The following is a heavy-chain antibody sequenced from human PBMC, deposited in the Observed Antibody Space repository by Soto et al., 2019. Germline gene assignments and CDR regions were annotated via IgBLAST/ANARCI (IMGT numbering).Heavy chain of an antibody. D-gene: IGHD2-2*01. J-gene: IGHJ3*02. CDR1: GYTFTSYG. V-gene: IGHV1-18*01. CDR3: ARIPYCSSTSCYADAFDI. CDR2: ISAYNGNT. Sequence: ASVKVSCKASGYTFTSYGISWVRQAPGQGLERMGWISAYNGNTNYAQKLQGRVTMTTDTSTSAAYMELRSLRSDDTAVYYCARIPYCSSTSCYADAFDIWGQGTMVTVSS.